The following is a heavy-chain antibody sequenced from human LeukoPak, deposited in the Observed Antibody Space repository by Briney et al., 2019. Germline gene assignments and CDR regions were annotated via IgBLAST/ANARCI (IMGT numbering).Heavy chain of an antibody. J-gene: IGHJ5*02. CDR3: ARRHSALRYSSGWFWFDP. CDR2: INHSGST. Sequence: SETLSLTCAVYGGSFSGYYWSWIRQPPGKGLEWIGEINHSGSTNYNPSLKSRVTISVDTSKNQFSLKLSSVTAADTAVYYCARRHSALRYSSGWFWFDPWSQGTLVTVSS. D-gene: IGHD6-19*01. CDR1: GGSFSGYY. V-gene: IGHV4-34*01.